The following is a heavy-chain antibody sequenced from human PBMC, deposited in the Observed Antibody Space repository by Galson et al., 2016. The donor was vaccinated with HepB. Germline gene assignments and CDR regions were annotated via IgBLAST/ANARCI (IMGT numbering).Heavy chain of an antibody. V-gene: IGHV4-31*03. CDR3: ARAGCISSSCPHYYYYGMDV. CDR1: GGSISSGAYY. J-gene: IGHJ6*02. CDR2: ISNSGNI. D-gene: IGHD6-13*01. Sequence: TLSLTCTVSGGSISSGAYYWSWIRQHPGKGLEWIGYISNSGNIYYNPSLKSRVTISGDTSANQPSLRLTSVTAADTAVYYCARAGCISSSCPHYYYYGMDVWGQGTTVTVSS.